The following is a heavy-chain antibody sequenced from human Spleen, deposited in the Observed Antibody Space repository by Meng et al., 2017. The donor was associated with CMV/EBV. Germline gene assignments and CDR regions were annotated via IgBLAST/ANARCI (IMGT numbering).Heavy chain of an antibody. CDR3: ARDWSGSDDY. V-gene: IGHV3-74*01. Sequence: GGSLRLSCAASGFTLSRYWMHWVRQAPGKGLVWVSRINEDGSRTDDADSVKGRFPISRDNAKNTLYLQMNSLRAEDTAVYYCARDWSGSDDYWGQGTLVTVSS. CDR2: INEDGSRT. D-gene: IGHD1-26*01. J-gene: IGHJ4*02. CDR1: GFTLSRYW.